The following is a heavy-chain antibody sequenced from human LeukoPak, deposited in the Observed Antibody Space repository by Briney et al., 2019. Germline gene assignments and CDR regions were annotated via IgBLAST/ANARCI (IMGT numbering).Heavy chain of an antibody. CDR2: INHSGST. J-gene: IGHJ6*02. D-gene: IGHD1-26*01. Sequence: SETLSLTCAVYGGSFSGYYWSWIRQPPGKGLEWIGEINHSGSTNYNPSLKSRVTISVDTSKNQFSPKLSSVTAADTAVYYCARGRSGSYPDYYYYGMDVWGQGTTVTVSS. V-gene: IGHV4-34*01. CDR1: GGSFSGYY. CDR3: ARGRSGSYPDYYYYGMDV.